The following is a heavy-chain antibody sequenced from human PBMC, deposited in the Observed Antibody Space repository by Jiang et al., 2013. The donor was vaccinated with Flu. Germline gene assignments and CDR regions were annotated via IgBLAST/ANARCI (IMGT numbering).Heavy chain of an antibody. Sequence: SGAEVKKPGASVKVSCKASGYTFTSYDINWVRQATGQGLEWVGWMNPNSGNTGYAQKFQGRVTMTRDTTISTAYMELSSLGFEDTAVYYCARGKPKYCTGGRCYFHGYSEHWGQGTLVTVPS. CDR3: ARGKPKYCTGGRCYFHGYSEH. D-gene: IGHD2-15*01. J-gene: IGHJ4*02. CDR2: MNPNSGNT. CDR1: GYTFTSYD. V-gene: IGHV1-8*02.